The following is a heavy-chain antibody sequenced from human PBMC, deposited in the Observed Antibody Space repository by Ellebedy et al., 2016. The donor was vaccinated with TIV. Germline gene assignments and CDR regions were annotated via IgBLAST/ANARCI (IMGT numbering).Heavy chain of an antibody. Sequence: GESLKISCAASGFTFTSYAMSWVRQAPGKGLEWVSTISNTGSRTYYADSVEGRFIISRDNSKKTLYLQMNSLRAEDTAVYYCAKDKGYYDSSGGDWFDPWGQGTLVTVSS. J-gene: IGHJ5*02. CDR1: GFTFTSYA. CDR3: AKDKGYYDSSGGDWFDP. D-gene: IGHD3-22*01. V-gene: IGHV3-23*01. CDR2: ISNTGSRT.